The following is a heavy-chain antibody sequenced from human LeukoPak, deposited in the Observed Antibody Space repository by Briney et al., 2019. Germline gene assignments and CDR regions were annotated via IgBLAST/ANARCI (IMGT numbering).Heavy chain of an antibody. J-gene: IGHJ5*02. CDR2: IYYSGST. Sequence: PSETLSLTCTVSGGSISTSSYYWGWIRQPPGKGLECIGNIYYSGSTYYNPSLKSRVTISVDTSKNQFSLKLSSVTAADTAVYYCARDQSIVGATWFDPWGQGTLVTVSS. D-gene: IGHD1-26*01. V-gene: IGHV4-39*07. CDR3: ARDQSIVGATWFDP. CDR1: GGSISTSSYY.